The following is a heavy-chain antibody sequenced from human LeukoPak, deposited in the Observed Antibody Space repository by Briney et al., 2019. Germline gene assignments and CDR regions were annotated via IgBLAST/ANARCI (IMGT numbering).Heavy chain of an antibody. CDR3: AKSGGTWIQLWLRGYFDY. Sequence: GGSLRLSCAASGFTFSDFYMSWVRQSPGKGLEWVANIQQTGRDKYYVDSVKGRFTISRDNAKNSLFLQMNSLRGDDTAVYYCAKSGGTWIQLWLRGYFDYWGQGTLVTVSS. J-gene: IGHJ4*02. CDR2: IQQTGRDK. V-gene: IGHV3-7*03. D-gene: IGHD5-18*01. CDR1: GFTFSDFY.